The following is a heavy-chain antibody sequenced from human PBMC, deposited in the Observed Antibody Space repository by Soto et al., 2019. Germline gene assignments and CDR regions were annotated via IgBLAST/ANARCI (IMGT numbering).Heavy chain of an antibody. CDR2: IYSDDST. V-gene: IGHV3-53*01. CDR1: GFTVSSNY. CDR3: ARDSYDSSGYYLNAFDI. Sequence: SLRLSCAASGFTVSSNYMSWVRQAPGKGLEWVSVIYSDDSTYYADSVKGRFTISRDKSKNTLYLQMNSLRAEDTAVYYCARDSYDSSGYYLNAFDIWGQGTMVTVSS. J-gene: IGHJ3*02. D-gene: IGHD3-22*01.